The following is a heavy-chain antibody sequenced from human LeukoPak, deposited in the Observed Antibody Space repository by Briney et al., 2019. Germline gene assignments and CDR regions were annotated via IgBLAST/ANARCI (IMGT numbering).Heavy chain of an antibody. J-gene: IGHJ3*02. Sequence: SETLSLTCTVSGGSITSSNYYRGWIRQSPEKGLDWIGSIYHIGSTFYNSSPRSRVTISVDTSENQFSLKLSSVTATDTAVYYCARQSSSSSGVFAFGIWGQGTMVSVSA. D-gene: IGHD6-6*01. CDR2: IYHIGST. CDR3: ARQSSSSSGVFAFGI. CDR1: GGSITSSNYY. V-gene: IGHV4-39*01.